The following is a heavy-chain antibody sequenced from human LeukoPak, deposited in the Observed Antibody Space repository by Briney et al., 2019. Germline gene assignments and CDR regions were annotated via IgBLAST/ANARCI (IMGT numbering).Heavy chain of an antibody. CDR1: GFTFSSYG. CDR2: ISYDGSNK. D-gene: IGHD3-22*01. Sequence: GRSLRLSCAASGFTFSSYGMHWVRQAPGKGLEWVAVISYDGSNKYYADSVKGRFTISRGNPKNTLYLQMNSLRAEDTAVYYCAKDASYDSSGYYPDAFDIWGQGTMVTVSS. V-gene: IGHV3-30*18. J-gene: IGHJ3*02. CDR3: AKDASYDSSGYYPDAFDI.